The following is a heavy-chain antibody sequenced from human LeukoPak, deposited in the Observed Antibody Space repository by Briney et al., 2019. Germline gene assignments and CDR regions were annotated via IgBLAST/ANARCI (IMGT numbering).Heavy chain of an antibody. CDR3: ATGIAAAGTPDPDAFDI. J-gene: IGHJ3*02. CDR2: MNPNSGNT. CDR1: GYTFTSYD. Sequence: ASVKVSCKASGYTFTSYDINWVRQATGQGLEWMGWMNPNSGNTGYAQKFQGRVTMTRNTSISSAYMELSSLRSEDTAVYYCATGIAAAGTPDPDAFDIWGQGTMVTVSS. V-gene: IGHV1-8*01. D-gene: IGHD6-13*01.